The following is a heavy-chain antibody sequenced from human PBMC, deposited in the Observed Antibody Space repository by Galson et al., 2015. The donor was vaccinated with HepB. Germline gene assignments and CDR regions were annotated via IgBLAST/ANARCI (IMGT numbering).Heavy chain of an antibody. J-gene: IGHJ4*02. Sequence: SLRLSCAASGFTFSDYYMSWIRQAPGKGLEWVSYISSSSSYTNYADSVKGRFTISRDNAKNSLYLQMNSLRAEDTAVYYCARGSDGSYSYFDYWGQGTLVTVSS. CDR2: ISSSSSYT. V-gene: IGHV3-11*06. CDR3: ARGSDGSYSYFDY. D-gene: IGHD1-26*01. CDR1: GFTFSDYY.